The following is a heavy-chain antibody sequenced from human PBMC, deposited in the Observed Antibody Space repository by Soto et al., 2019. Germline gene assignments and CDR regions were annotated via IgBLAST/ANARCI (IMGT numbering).Heavy chain of an antibody. Sequence: GGSLRLSCAASGFTFSSYGMHWVRQAPGKGLEWVAVIWYDGSNKYYAVSVKGRFTISRDNSKNTLYLQMNSLRAEDTAVYYCARTPNPYILGITENWFDPCGQGTLVTVSS. J-gene: IGHJ5*02. V-gene: IGHV3-33*01. CDR2: IWYDGSNK. CDR1: GFTFSSYG. D-gene: IGHD1-20*01. CDR3: ARTPNPYILGITENWFDP.